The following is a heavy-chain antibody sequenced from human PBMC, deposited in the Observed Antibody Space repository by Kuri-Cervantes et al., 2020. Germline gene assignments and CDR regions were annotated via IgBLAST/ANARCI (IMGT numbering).Heavy chain of an antibody. CDR3: ARGLAGRFDY. J-gene: IGHJ4*02. D-gene: IGHD6-19*01. Sequence: SETLSLTCTVSGGSIISGNYYWSWIRQHPGKGLEWIGYSYYSGSTYYNPSLKSRVTISVDRSKNQFSLKLSSVTAADTAVYYCARGLAGRFDYWGQGTLVTVSS. CDR2: SYYSGST. V-gene: IGHV4-30-4*08. CDR1: GGSIISGNYY.